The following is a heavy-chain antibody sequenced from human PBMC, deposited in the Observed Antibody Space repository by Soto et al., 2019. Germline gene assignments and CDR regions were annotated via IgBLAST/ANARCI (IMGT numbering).Heavy chain of an antibody. D-gene: IGHD2-15*01. J-gene: IGHJ1*01. CDR2: IIPIFGTA. Sequence: SVKVSCKASGGTFSSYAISWVRQAPGQGLEWMGGIIPIFGTANYAQKFQGRVTITADKSTSTAYMELSSLRSEDTAVYYCAREWGGPRGGLFQHWGQGTLVTVSS. CDR1: GGTFSSYA. CDR3: AREWGGPRGGLFQH. V-gene: IGHV1-69*06.